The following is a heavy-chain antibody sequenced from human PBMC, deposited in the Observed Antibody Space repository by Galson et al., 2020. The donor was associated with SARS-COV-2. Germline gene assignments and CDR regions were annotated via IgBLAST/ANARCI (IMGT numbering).Heavy chain of an antibody. CDR3: AINRALYY. CDR1: GFTFSTYA. J-gene: IGHJ4*02. CDR2: MSYDGSIQ. Sequence: GGSLRPSCVASGFTFSTYAMHWVRQAPGNGLEWVAVMSYDGSIQYYSDSVKGRFTISRDNSKNTLYLQMNSLRLEDTGVYYCAINRALYYCGQGILVTVSS. V-gene: IGHV3-30*03.